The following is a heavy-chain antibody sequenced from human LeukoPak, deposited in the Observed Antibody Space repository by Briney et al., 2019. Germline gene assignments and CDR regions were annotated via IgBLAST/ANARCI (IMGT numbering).Heavy chain of an antibody. CDR3: ARDGMTTVTNAISGFGIYVPGGLDP. J-gene: IGHJ5*02. Sequence: PSETLSLTCTVSGGSISSYYWSWIRQPAGKELEWIGRIYTSGSTNYNPSLKSRVTMSVDTSKNQFSLKLSSVTAADTAVYYCARDGMTTVTNAISGFGIYVPGGLDPWGQGTLVTVSS. D-gene: IGHD4-17*01. CDR1: GGSISSYY. V-gene: IGHV4-4*07. CDR2: IYTSGST.